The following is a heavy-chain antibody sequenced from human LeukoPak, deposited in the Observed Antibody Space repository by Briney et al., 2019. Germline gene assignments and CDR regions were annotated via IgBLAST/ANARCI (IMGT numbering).Heavy chain of an antibody. CDR3: AEDPGFSASRPAWFFFDF. Sequence: GGSLRLACAASGFTFSSYAMSWVRQAPGKGLEWVSAISGSGGNTYYADSVKGRFTISRDNAKNTLYLQMNSLRAEDTAVYYFAEDPGFSASRPAWFFFDFWGQGTPGTVS. V-gene: IGHV3-23*01. D-gene: IGHD3-10*01. CDR2: ISGSGGNT. CDR1: GFTFSSYA. J-gene: IGHJ4*02.